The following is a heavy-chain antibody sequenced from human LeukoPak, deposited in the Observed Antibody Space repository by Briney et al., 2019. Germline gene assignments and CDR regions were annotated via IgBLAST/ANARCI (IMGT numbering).Heavy chain of an antibody. J-gene: IGHJ4*01. CDR3: AKDSSAWYFYFDS. Sequence: PGGSLRLSCAGAGFSFNSYALHWVRQAPGKGQEWVSGISGLGDKQYYADSVKGRFTISRDNSKNTVYLDMNSLRVEETGIYYCAKDSSAWYFYFDSWGQGTRVTVSS. CDR2: ISGLGDKQ. CDR1: GFSFNSYA. D-gene: IGHD6-13*01. V-gene: IGHV3-23*01.